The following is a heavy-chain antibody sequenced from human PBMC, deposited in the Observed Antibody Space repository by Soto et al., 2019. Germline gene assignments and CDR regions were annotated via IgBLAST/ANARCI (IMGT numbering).Heavy chain of an antibody. J-gene: IGHJ6*02. CDR1: GYSISSGYH. Sequence: SETLSLTCAVSGYSISSGYHLGWIRQPPGKGLEWIGSIFHSGSTYYNPSLKSRVAISVDTSKNQISLKLSSVTAADTAVYYCAREWKQDYYYDGMDVWGQGTTVTVSS. CDR3: AREWKQDYYYDGMDV. CDR2: IFHSGST. D-gene: IGHD1-1*01. V-gene: IGHV4-38-2*02.